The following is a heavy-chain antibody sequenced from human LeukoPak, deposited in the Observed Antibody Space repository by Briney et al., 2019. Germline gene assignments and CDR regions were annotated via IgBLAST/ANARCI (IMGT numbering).Heavy chain of an antibody. CDR2: INPSGGST. CDR3: ARSITTITVVGSFVY. J-gene: IGHJ4*02. Sequence: GASVKVSCKASGYTFTSYYMHWVRQAPGQGLEWIGIINPSGGSTSYAQKFQGRVTMTRDTSISTAYMELSRLRSDDTAVYYCARSITTITVVGSFVYWGEGTLISVSS. D-gene: IGHD3-22*01. V-gene: IGHV1-46*01. CDR1: GYTFTSYY.